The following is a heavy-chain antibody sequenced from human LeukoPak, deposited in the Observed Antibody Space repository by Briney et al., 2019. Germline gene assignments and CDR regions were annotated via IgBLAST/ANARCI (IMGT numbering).Heavy chain of an antibody. V-gene: IGHV3-7*01. CDR1: GFTFSSYW. D-gene: IGHD1-26*01. J-gene: IGHJ4*02. CDR2: IKQDGSEK. Sequence: GGSPRLSCAASGFTFSSYWMSWVRQAPGKGLEWVANIKQDGSEKYYVDSVKGRFTISRDNAKNSLYLQMNSLRAEDTAVYYCARGRALGYYPPYYFDYWGQGTLVTVSS. CDR3: ARGRALGYYPPYYFDY.